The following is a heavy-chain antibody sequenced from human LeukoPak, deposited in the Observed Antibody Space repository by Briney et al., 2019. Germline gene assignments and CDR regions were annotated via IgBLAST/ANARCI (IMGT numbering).Heavy chain of an antibody. CDR1: GGSISSYY. CDR3: AREGSLNPGIGFDY. CDR2: IYSGGST. V-gene: IGHV3-53*01. D-gene: IGHD2/OR15-2a*01. Sequence: ETLSLTCTVSGGSISSYYWSWVRQAPGKGLEWVSVIYSGGSTYYADSVKGRFTISRDNSKNTLYLQMNSLRAEDTAVYYCAREGSLNPGIGFDYWGQGTLVTVSS. J-gene: IGHJ4*02.